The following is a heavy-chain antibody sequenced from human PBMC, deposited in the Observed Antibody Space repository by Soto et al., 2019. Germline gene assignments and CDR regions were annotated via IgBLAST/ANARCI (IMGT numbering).Heavy chain of an antibody. J-gene: IGHJ4*02. CDR1: GFTFSSYA. CDR2: ISGSGLST. CDR3: AKMTTRRFDY. D-gene: IGHD4-17*01. Sequence: GGSLRLSCAASGFTFSSYAMSWVRQAPGKGLEWVSGISGSGLSTNYADSVKGRFTISRDNSKNTLYLQMNSLRAEDPAVYYCAKMTTRRFDYWGQGTLVTVSS. V-gene: IGHV3-23*01.